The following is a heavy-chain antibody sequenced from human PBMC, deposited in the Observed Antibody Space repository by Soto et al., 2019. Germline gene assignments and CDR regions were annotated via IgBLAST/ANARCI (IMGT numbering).Heavy chain of an antibody. J-gene: IGHJ4*02. CDR2: ISYDGSNK. V-gene: IGHV3-30*18. Sequence: PGGSLRRSCAASGFTFSSYGMHWVRQAPGKGLEWVAVISYDGSNKYYADSVKGRFTISRDNSKNTLYLQMNSLRAEDTAVYYCAKERPPASWIQLWPSGNDFDYWGQGTLVTVSS. CDR1: GFTFSSYG. D-gene: IGHD5-18*01. CDR3: AKERPPASWIQLWPSGNDFDY.